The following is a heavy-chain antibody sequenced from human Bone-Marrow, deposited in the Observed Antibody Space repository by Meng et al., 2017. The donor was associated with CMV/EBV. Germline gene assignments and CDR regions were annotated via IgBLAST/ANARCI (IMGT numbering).Heavy chain of an antibody. J-gene: IGHJ1*01. Sequence: ASVKGSCKASGNTFTTHYVHWVRQAPGQGLEWMGIINPSSGSTIHAQRFQGRVTMTRDTSTSTVYMELNSLRSEDTAVYYCASEEVSHWGQGTLVTVSS. CDR1: GNTFTTHY. CDR2: INPSSGST. CDR3: ASEEVSH. V-gene: IGHV1-46*03.